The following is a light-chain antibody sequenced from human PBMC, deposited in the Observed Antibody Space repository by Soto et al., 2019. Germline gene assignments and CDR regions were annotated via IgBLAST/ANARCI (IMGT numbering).Light chain of an antibody. V-gene: IGLV1-40*01. Sequence: QSVLTQPPSVSGAPGQRVTISCTGSSSNIGAGYDVHWYQQLPGTAPKLLIYGNSNPPSGVPDRFSGSKSGTSASLAITGFQAEYEVDYYWPAYDSSLSGSRVFGPGSKLNVL. J-gene: IGLJ1*01. CDR2: GNS. CDR1: SSNIGAGYD. CDR3: PAYDSSLSGSRV.